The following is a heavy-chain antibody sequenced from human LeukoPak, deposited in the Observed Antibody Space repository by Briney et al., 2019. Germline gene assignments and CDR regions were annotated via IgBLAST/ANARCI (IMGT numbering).Heavy chain of an antibody. J-gene: IGHJ3*01. CDR2: VSYTGRT. V-gene: IGHV4-59*11. D-gene: IGHD3-22*01. CDR3: ARLLDNDISGDPDTFDV. Sequence: LETLSLTCTVSGGSLSGHYWSWIRQPPGKRLEWIGYVSYTGRTKYNPSLQSRVTISIDTSKRQFSLKLTSVTSADTAVYSCARLLDNDISGDPDTFDVWGQGTTVIVSS. CDR1: GGSLSGHY.